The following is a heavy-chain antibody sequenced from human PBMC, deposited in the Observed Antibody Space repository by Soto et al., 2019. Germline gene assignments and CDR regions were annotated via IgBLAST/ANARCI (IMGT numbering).Heavy chain of an antibody. Sequence: PGGSLRLSCADFGFTFSKLAMSCVRQAPGKGLEWVSAMSGSVISTYYADSVKGRFTISRDNSKNTLYLQMNSLRTDDTAVYYCAKPSPFYDYWGQGALVTVSS. V-gene: IGHV3-23*01. CDR3: AKPSPFYDY. CDR1: GFTFSKLA. J-gene: IGHJ4*02. CDR2: MSGSVIST.